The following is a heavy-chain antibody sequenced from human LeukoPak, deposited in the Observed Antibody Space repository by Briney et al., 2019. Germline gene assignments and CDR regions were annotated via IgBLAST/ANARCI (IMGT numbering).Heavy chain of an antibody. D-gene: IGHD5-24*01. Sequence: PSETLSLTCTVSGGSINSHSYYWGWIRQPPGKGLEWIGSVYYDGTSYSNPSLTSRAAVFVDTSRDEFSLDLSFVTAADTAVYYCVRHISTNTGYFDSCGQGTLVSV. V-gene: IGHV4-39*01. CDR1: GGSINSHSYY. CDR3: VRHISTNTGYFDS. J-gene: IGHJ4*02. CDR2: VYYDGTS.